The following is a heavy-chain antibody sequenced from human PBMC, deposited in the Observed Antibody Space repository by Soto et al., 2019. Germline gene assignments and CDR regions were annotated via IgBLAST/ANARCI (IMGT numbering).Heavy chain of an antibody. CDR2: ISAYNGNT. J-gene: IGHJ4*02. CDR3: ARTFDLTGYYPYFDY. Sequence: VKVSCKASGYTFTSYGITWVRQAPGQGLEWMGWISAYNGNTNYAQKLQGRVTMTIDTSTSTASMELRSLISDDTAVYFCARTFDLTGYYPYFDYWGQGAVVTVSS. V-gene: IGHV1-18*01. D-gene: IGHD3-9*01. CDR1: GYTFTSYG.